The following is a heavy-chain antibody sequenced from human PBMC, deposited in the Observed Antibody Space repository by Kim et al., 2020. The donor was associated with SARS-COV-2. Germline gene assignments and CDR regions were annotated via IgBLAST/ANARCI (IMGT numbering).Heavy chain of an antibody. Sequence: SYADSVKGRFTISRDNAKNTLYLQMNSLRAEDTAVYYCARAGIAARAHDYWGQGTLVTVSS. CDR3: ARAGIAARAHDY. J-gene: IGHJ4*02. D-gene: IGHD6-6*01. V-gene: IGHV3-74*01.